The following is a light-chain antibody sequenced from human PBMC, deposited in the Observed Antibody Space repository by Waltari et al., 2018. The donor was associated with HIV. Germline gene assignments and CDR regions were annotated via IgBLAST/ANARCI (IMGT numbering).Light chain of an antibody. J-gene: IGKJ4*01. Sequence: DIVYTHSPGTVSLSPGESATLPCRASQSVRSTSLPWYQQKPGRAPRLLIFGASSRAPGIPDRFSGSGAVTDFILTISRLEPDDCAVYYCQQYAASALTFGGGTRVEIK. CDR3: QQYAASALT. V-gene: IGKV3-20*01. CDR2: GAS. CDR1: QSVRSTS.